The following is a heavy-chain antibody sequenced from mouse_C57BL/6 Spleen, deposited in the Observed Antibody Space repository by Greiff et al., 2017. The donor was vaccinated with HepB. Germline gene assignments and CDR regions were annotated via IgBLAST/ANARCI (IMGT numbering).Heavy chain of an antibody. V-gene: IGHV7-3*01. CDR2: IRNKANGYTT. CDR3: ARYIGDGYYPYWYFDV. Sequence: EVNVVESGGGLVQPGGSLSLSCAASGFTFTDYYMSWVRQPPGKALEWLGFIRNKANGYTTEYSASVKGRFTISRDNSQSILYLQMNALRAEDSATYYCARYIGDGYYPYWYFDVWGTGTTVTVSS. J-gene: IGHJ1*03. D-gene: IGHD2-3*01. CDR1: GFTFTDYY.